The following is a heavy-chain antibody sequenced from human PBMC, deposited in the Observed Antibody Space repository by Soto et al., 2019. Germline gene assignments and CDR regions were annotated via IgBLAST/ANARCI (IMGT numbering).Heavy chain of an antibody. D-gene: IGHD1-1*01. Sequence: QVQLVQSGGEVKKPGASVKVSCKASGYTFINYGITWVRQAPGQGLEWLAWINAYIAKTDNAQKVQGRVTMTGHTSTSTAHPELRSPTTDDTAVDFFARRGGYTLDYWGQGTVVTVSS. CDR1: GYTFINYG. J-gene: IGHJ4*02. CDR2: INAYIAKT. V-gene: IGHV1-18*01. CDR3: ARRGGYTLDY.